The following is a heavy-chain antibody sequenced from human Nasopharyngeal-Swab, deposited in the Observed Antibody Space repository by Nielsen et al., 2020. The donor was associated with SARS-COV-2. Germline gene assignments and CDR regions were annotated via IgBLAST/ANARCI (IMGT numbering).Heavy chain of an antibody. V-gene: IGHV3-21*01. CDR2: ISSSSSSYI. D-gene: IGHD6-6*01. Sequence: GESLKISCAASGFTFSSYSMNWVRQAPGKGLEWVSSISSSSSSYIYYADSVKGRFTISRDNAKNSLYLQMNSLRAEDTAVYYCARSLRGSSLHYWGQGTLVTVSS. J-gene: IGHJ4*02. CDR3: ARSLRGSSLHY. CDR1: GFTFSSYS.